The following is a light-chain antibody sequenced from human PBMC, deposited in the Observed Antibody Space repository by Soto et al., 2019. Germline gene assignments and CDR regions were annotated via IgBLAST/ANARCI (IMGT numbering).Light chain of an antibody. J-gene: IGKJ1*01. Sequence: DIQRTQSPPTLSASVGDRVTITCRASQSIRYYLAWYQQMPGKAPKLLIYGASSLQSGVPSRFSGSGSGTEFTLTISSLQLDDFATYFCQHHNSYSQTFGQGTKVEIK. CDR3: QHHNSYSQT. V-gene: IGKV1-5*01. CDR1: QSIRYY. CDR2: GAS.